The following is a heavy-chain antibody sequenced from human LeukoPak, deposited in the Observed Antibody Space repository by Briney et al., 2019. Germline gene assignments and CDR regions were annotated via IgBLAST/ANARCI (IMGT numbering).Heavy chain of an antibody. CDR3: AKDWGASGTTGWMFEY. CDR2: FYPAGTT. D-gene: IGHD1-1*01. V-gene: IGHV3-53*01. Sequence: GGSLRLSCAASGFTVSTNYISWVRQAPGTGLEWVSVFYPAGTTYYADSVKGRFTISRDNSKNTVSLQMNSLRAEDTAVYYCAKDWGASGTTGWMFEYWGQGTLVTVSS. J-gene: IGHJ4*02. CDR1: GFTVSTNY.